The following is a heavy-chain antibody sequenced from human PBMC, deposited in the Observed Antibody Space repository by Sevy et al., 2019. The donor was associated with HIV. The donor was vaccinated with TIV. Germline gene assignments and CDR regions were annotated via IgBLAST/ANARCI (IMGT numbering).Heavy chain of an antibody. CDR1: GFTFSSYA. D-gene: IGHD3-3*01. V-gene: IGHV3-23*01. Sequence: GGSLRLSCEASGFTFSSYAMSWVRQAPGKGLEWVSAISGSGGSTYYADSVKGRFTISRDNSKNTLYLQMNSLRAEDTAVYYCAKGQYYDFWSGYCDYWGQGTLVTVSS. J-gene: IGHJ4*02. CDR2: ISGSGGST. CDR3: AKGQYYDFWSGYCDY.